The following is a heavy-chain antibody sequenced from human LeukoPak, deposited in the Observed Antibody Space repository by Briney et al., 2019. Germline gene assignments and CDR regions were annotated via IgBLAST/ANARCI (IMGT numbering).Heavy chain of an antibody. CDR2: IKHDGTET. CDR1: GFTLSSYW. CDR3: ARGRRVPAAPFDY. Sequence: PGGSLRLSCAASGFTLSSYWMSWVRQAPGKGLEWVASIKHDGTETYFVDSVKGRFTISRDNAKNSLYLQMNSLRAEDTAVYYCARGRRVPAAPFDYWGQGTLVTVSS. J-gene: IGHJ4*02. V-gene: IGHV3-7*01. D-gene: IGHD2-2*01.